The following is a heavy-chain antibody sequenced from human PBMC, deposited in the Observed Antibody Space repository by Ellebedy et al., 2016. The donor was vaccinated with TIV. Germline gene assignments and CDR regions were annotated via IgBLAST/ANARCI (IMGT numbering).Heavy chain of an antibody. CDR1: GFTFSSFG. D-gene: IGHD4-23*01. Sequence: PGGSLRLSCAASGFTFSSFGMNWVRQASGKGLEWVSSIDSSGTYMYYADSVKGRFTISRDNTKNSLYLHMNSLRAEDTAVYYCAKSTVINPEGDAYDIWGQGTKVTVSS. CDR2: IDSSGTYM. CDR3: AKSTVINPEGDAYDI. J-gene: IGHJ3*02. V-gene: IGHV3-21*06.